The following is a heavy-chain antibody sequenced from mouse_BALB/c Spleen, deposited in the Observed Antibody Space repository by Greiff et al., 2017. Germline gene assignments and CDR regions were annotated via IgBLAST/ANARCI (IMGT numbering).Heavy chain of an antibody. Sequence: EVKLMESGGGLVQPGGSLKLSCAASGFTFSSYTMSWVRQTPEKRLEWVAYISNGGGSTYYPDTVKGRFTISRDNAKNTLYLQMSSLKSEDTAMYYCARHVTMVTTRYFDVWGAGTTVTVSS. CDR3: ARHVTMVTTRYFDV. D-gene: IGHD2-2*01. V-gene: IGHV5-12-2*01. CDR2: ISNGGGST. CDR1: GFTFSSYT. J-gene: IGHJ1*01.